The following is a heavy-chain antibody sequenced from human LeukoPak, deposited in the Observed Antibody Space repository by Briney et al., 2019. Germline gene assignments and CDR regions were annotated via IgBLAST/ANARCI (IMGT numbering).Heavy chain of an antibody. Sequence: PSETLSLTCTVSGYSISSAYYWGWIRQPPGKGLEWIGYIDYSGSTNYNPSLKSRVTISVDTSKNQFSLKLSSVTAADTAVYYCARANLAAAELYYYYMDVWGKGTTVTVSS. CDR3: ARANLAAAELYYYYMDV. D-gene: IGHD6-13*01. CDR1: GYSISSAYY. V-gene: IGHV4-59*13. CDR2: IDYSGST. J-gene: IGHJ6*03.